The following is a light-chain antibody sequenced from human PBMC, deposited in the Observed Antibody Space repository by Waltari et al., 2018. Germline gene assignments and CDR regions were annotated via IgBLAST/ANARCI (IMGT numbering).Light chain of an antibody. Sequence: DIQMTQSPSSLSTSVRDRVTVTCRASQSISRYLNWYQQKPGKAPNLLIYRASSLHSGVPSRFNGSGSGTDFTLTISSLKPEDFATYYCQQSYSIPWTFGQGTMVETK. V-gene: IGKV1-39*01. CDR1: QSISRY. CDR3: QQSYSIPWT. CDR2: RAS. J-gene: IGKJ1*01.